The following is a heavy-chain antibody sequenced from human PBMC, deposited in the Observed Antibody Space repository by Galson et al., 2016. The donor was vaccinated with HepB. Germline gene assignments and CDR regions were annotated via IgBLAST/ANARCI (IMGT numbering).Heavy chain of an antibody. D-gene: IGHD3-9*01. J-gene: IGHJ5*02. CDR2: IYSGGDT. Sequence: SLRLSCAASGLTVYNNYMSWVRQAPGKGLGCISLIYSGGDTVYADSVKGRFTISRDHSKNTVYLQMNSLRVEDTAVYYCARDPPSVATGTWAWGQGTQVTVSS. CDR1: GLTVYNNY. CDR3: ARDPPSVATGTWA. V-gene: IGHV3-66*01.